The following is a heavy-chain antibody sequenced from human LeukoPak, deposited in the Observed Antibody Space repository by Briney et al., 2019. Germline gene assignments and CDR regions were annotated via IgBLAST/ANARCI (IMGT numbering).Heavy chain of an antibody. CDR2: INWNGGST. V-gene: IGHV3-20*01. CDR3: ARDRQWELYVDAFDI. J-gene: IGHJ3*02. CDR1: GFTFDDYG. Sequence: GGSLRLSCAASGFTFDDYGMSWVRQAPGKGLEWVSGINWNGGSTGYADSVKGRFTISRDNAKNSLYLQMNSLRAEDTALYHCARDRQWELYVDAFDIWGQGTMVTVSS. D-gene: IGHD1-26*01.